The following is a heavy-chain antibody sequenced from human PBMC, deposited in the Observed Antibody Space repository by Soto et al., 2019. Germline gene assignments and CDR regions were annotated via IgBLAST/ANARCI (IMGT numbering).Heavy chain of an antibody. Sequence: QVQLQQWGAGLLKPSETLSLTCAVYGGSFSGHYWGFIRQAPGQGLEWIGDINHSGTTNYNPSLKSRVTISVDTSKNQFSLKLNSVTAADTAVYYCLRNFDFWGQGTLVTVSS. V-gene: IGHV4-34*01. CDR2: INHSGTT. J-gene: IGHJ4*02. CDR3: LRNFDF. CDR1: GGSFSGHY.